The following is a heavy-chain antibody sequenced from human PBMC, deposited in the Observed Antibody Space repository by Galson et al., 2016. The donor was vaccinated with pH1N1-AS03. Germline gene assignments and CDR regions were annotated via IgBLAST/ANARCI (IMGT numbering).Heavy chain of an antibody. J-gene: IGHJ5*02. V-gene: IGHV3-23*01. CDR1: GFTFTNYS. D-gene: IGHD3-3*01. CDR3: AKDQSHIIPLSGALS. Sequence: SLRLSCAASGFTFTNYSMNWARQAPGQGLEWVSSISGSGISTYYADSVKGRFTISRDNSRNTVYLQMNSLRVEDTATYYCAKDQSHIIPLSGALSWGQGTLVTVSS. CDR2: ISGSGIST.